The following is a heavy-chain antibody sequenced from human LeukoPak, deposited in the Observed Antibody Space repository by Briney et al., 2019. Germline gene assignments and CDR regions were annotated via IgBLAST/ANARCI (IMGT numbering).Heavy chain of an antibody. CDR3: AKDRLEVASIAAAGTPLDY. V-gene: IGHV3-30*18. CDR1: GFTFSSYG. Sequence: GGSLRLSCAASGFTFSSYGMHWVRQAPGKGLEWVAVISYDGSNKYYADSVKGRFTISRDNSKNTLYLQMNSLRAEDTAVYYCAKDRLEVASIAAAGTPLDYWGQGTLVTVSS. D-gene: IGHD6-13*01. J-gene: IGHJ4*02. CDR2: ISYDGSNK.